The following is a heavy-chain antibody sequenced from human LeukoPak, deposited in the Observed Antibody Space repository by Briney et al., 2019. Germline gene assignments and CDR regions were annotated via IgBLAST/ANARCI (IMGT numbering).Heavy chain of an antibody. Sequence: SVEVSCKASGGTFNTYTISWVRQAPGQGLEWMGGVIPIFGTTKYAQKFQGRVTITADEPTTTAYMELSSLISEDTAVYYCARGLQGMATIVDAYDICGQGTKVTVSS. CDR3: ARGLQGMATIVDAYDI. D-gene: IGHD5-24*01. V-gene: IGHV1-69*13. CDR2: VIPIFGTT. CDR1: GGTFNTYT. J-gene: IGHJ3*02.